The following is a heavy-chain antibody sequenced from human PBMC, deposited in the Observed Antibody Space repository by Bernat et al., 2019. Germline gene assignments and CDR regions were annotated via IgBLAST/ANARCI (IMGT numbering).Heavy chain of an antibody. CDR1: GGSISSSNW. V-gene: IGHV4-4*02. CDR3: ARVGMSGYSYGYAFYYYYGMDV. D-gene: IGHD5-18*01. CDR2: IYHSGST. J-gene: IGHJ6*02. Sequence: QVQLQESGPGLVKPSGTLSLTCAVSGGSISSSNWWSWVRQPPGKGLEWIGEIYHSGSTNYNPSLNSRVTISVDKSKNQFSLKLSSVTAADTAVYYCARVGMSGYSYGYAFYYYYGMDVWGQGTTVTVSS.